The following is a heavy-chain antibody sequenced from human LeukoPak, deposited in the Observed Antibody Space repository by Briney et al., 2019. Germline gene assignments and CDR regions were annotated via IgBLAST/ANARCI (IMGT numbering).Heavy chain of an antibody. V-gene: IGHV4-59*01. Sequence: PSETLSLTCTVSGGSISCYYWNWIRQPPGKGLEWIGYIYYSGSTKYNPSLESRVTISVDASKNQFSLKLRSVTTADTAVYYCARGVPQGWVHWFDPWGQGTLVTVSS. CDR3: ARGVPQGWVHWFDP. CDR2: IYYSGST. D-gene: IGHD1-26*01. CDR1: GGSISCYY. J-gene: IGHJ5*02.